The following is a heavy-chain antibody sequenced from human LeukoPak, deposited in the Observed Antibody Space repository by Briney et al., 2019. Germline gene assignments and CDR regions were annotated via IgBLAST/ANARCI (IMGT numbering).Heavy chain of an antibody. CDR2: ISSSSSYI. CDR3: ARPSSGWGNDY. Sequence: GGSLRLSCAASGFTFSSYSMNWVRQAPGKGLEWVSSISSSSSYIYYADSVKGRFTISRDNAKNSLYLQMNSLRAEDTAVYYCARPSSGWGNDYWGQGTLVTVSS. V-gene: IGHV3-21*01. D-gene: IGHD6-19*01. CDR1: GFTFSSYS. J-gene: IGHJ4*02.